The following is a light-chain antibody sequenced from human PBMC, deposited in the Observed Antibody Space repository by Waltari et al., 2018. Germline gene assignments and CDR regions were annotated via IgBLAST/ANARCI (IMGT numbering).Light chain of an antibody. CDR2: DDS. J-gene: IGLJ3*02. CDR3: NSYTGSSSWV. CDR1: SGDVGFYNY. V-gene: IGLV2-14*03. Sequence: QSALTQPASLSGSPGQSITIPCTGTSGDVGFYNYVSWYQQHPGKAPRLIIYDDSERPSGVSNRFSGSKSGNTASLTISGLQAEDEADYYCNSYTGSSSWVFGGGTKLTVL.